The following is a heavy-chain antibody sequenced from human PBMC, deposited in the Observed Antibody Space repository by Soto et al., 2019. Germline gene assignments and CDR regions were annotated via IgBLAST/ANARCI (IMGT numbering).Heavy chain of an antibody. D-gene: IGHD3-22*01. CDR3: ARGPPTGSGYTDY. CDR2: IYHSGST. CDR1: GGSISSSNW. V-gene: IGHV4-4*02. J-gene: IGHJ4*02. Sequence: SETLSLTCAVSGGSISSSNWWSWVRQPPGKGLEWIGEIYHSGSTNYNPSLKSRVTISVDKSKNQFSLKLSSVTAADTAVYYCARGPPTGSGYTDYWGQGTLATVSS.